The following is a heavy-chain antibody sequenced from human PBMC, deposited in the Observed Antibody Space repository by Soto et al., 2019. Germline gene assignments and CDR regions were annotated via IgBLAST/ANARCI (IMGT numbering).Heavy chain of an antibody. Sequence: QVQLQESGPGLVKPSETLSLTCTVSGGSISSYYWSWIRQPPGKGLEWIGYIYYSGSTNYNPSLKSRVTISVDTSKNQFSLKLSSVTAADTAVYYCARLTSSGYGGWFDPWGQGTLVTVSS. CDR2: IYYSGST. D-gene: IGHD5-12*01. CDR3: ARLTSSGYGGWFDP. CDR1: GGSISSYY. J-gene: IGHJ5*02. V-gene: IGHV4-59*08.